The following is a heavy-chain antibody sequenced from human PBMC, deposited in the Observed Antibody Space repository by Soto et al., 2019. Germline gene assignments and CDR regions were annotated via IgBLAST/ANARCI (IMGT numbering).Heavy chain of an antibody. CDR1: GGSISSYY. CDR3: ARGPRRQLLNWLHP. Sequence: SETLSLTCTVSGGSISSYYWSWIRQPPGKGLEWIGYIYYIGSTNYNPSLKSRVTISVDTSKNQFSLKLSSVTAADTAVYYCARGPRRQLLNWLHPWGQGTLVPVSS. CDR2: IYYIGST. D-gene: IGHD2-2*01. J-gene: IGHJ5*02. V-gene: IGHV4-59*01.